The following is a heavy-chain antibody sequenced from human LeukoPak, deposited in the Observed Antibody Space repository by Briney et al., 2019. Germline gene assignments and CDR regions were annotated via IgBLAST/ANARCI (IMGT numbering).Heavy chain of an antibody. CDR1: GFTFSSYW. CDR3: PRDLPDYGRKANHY. Sequence: PGGSLRLSCAASGFTFSSYWMHWVRQAPGKGLVCVSRINSDGSSTSYADSVKGRFTISRDNAKNTLYLQMNSLRAEDTAVYYCPRDLPDYGRKANHYWGQGTLVTVSS. J-gene: IGHJ4*02. V-gene: IGHV3-74*01. CDR2: INSDGSST. D-gene: IGHD4-17*01.